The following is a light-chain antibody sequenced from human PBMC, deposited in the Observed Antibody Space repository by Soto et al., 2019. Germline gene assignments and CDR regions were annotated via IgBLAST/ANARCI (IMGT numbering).Light chain of an antibody. V-gene: IGKV1-39*01. CDR3: QQSYSAPYS. Sequence: DIQMTQSPSSLSASVGDRVTLTCRASQSISTYLNWYQQKPGKAPKVLIYAASSLQSGVPSRFSGSGSGTDFTLTISSLQPEDCPAYYCQQSYSAPYSFGQGTKLQIK. CDR1: QSISTY. CDR2: AAS. J-gene: IGKJ2*03.